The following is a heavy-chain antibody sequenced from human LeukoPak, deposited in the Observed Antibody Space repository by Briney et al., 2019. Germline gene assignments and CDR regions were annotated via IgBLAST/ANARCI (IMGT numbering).Heavy chain of an antibody. CDR3: ARGQVPAARGYNWFDP. CDR1: GWSFNDYY. Sequence: SETVSLTCAVYGWSFNDYYWNWIRQPPGKVLEWIGEINARGDTNYNPSLKSRVTISVDTSKKQFPLRLTSMIAADTALYYCARGQVPAARGYNWFDPWGQGTLVTVSS. D-gene: IGHD2-2*01. CDR2: INARGDT. J-gene: IGHJ5*02. V-gene: IGHV4-34*01.